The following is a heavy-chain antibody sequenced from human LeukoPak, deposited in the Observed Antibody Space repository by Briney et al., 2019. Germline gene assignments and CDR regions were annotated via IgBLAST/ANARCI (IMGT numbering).Heavy chain of an antibody. CDR2: IYYSGST. CDR1: GGSISSSSYY. Sequence: SETLSLTCTVSGGSISSSSYYWGWIRQPPGKGLEWIGSIYYSGSTYYNPSLKSRVTISVDTSTNQFSLKLSSVTAADTAVYYCAAPPTYYYDSSWFDPWGQGTLVTVSS. J-gene: IGHJ5*02. D-gene: IGHD3-22*01. CDR3: AAPPTYYYDSSWFDP. V-gene: IGHV4-39*01.